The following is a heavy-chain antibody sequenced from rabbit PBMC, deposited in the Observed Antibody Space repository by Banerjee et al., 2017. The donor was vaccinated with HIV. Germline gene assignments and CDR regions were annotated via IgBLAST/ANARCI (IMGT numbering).Heavy chain of an antibody. CDR3: ARGGL. V-gene: IGHV1S40*01. CDR2: IVTGSSGST. CDR1: GFDLSSYYY. J-gene: IGHJ4*01. Sequence: QSLEESGGGLVKPGGTLTLTCKASGFDLSSYYYMCWVRQAPGKGLEWIGCIVTGSSGSTYYASWAKGRFTISKTSSTTVTLQMTSLTAADTATYFCARGGLWGPGTLVTVS.